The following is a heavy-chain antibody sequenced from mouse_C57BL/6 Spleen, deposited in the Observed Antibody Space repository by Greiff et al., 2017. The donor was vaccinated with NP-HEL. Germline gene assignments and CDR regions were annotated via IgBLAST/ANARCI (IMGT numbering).Heavy chain of an antibody. J-gene: IGHJ4*01. CDR2: INPNNGGT. V-gene: IGHV1-18*01. CDR3: ESDYDYDVGYAMDY. CDR1: GYTFTDYN. Sequence: EVQLQQSGPELVKPGASVKIPCKASGYTFTDYNMDWVKQSHGKSLEWIGDINPNNGGTIYNQKFKGKATLTVDKSSSTAYMELRSLTSEDTAVYYCESDYDYDVGYAMDYWGQGTSVTVSS. D-gene: IGHD2-4*01.